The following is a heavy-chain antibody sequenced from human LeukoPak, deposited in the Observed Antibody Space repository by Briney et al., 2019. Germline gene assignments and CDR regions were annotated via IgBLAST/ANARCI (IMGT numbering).Heavy chain of an antibody. D-gene: IGHD1-26*01. Sequence: GASVKVSCKASGGTFSSYAISWVRQAPGQGLEWMGGIIPIFGTAIYAQKFQGRVTMTEDTSTDTAYMELSSLRSEDTAVYYCATAEREYSGSYYFCYWGQGTLVTVSS. CDR2: IIPIFGTA. CDR1: GGTFSSYA. V-gene: IGHV1-69*06. CDR3: ATAEREYSGSYYFCY. J-gene: IGHJ4*02.